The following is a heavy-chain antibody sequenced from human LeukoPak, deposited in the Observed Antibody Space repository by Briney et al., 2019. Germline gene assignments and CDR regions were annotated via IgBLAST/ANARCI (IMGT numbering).Heavy chain of an antibody. V-gene: IGHV3-30*03. CDR1: GFTFSSCG. CDR2: ISYSGSNK. CDR3: ARDRMGYSGYDPDY. D-gene: IGHD5-12*01. Sequence: GGSLRLSCAASGFTFSSCGMHWVRQAPGKGLEWVAVISYSGSNKYYAASVKGRFTISRNNSKNTLYLQMNSLRAEDTAVYYCARDRMGYSGYDPDYWGQGTLVTVSS. J-gene: IGHJ4*02.